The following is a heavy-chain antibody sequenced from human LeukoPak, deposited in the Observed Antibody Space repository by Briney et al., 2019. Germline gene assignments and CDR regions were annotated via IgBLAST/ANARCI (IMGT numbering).Heavy chain of an antibody. Sequence: SETLSLTCIVSGDSISTSRYFWGWVRQPPGQGLEWIGNIYFSGSTYSNSSLKSRVTMSIDTSKNQFSLKLTSVTVADTAVYFCATDKGGSYYLTIDYWGQGTLLTVSS. CDR3: ATDKGGSYYLTIDY. J-gene: IGHJ4*02. D-gene: IGHD1-26*01. CDR1: GDSISTSRYF. V-gene: IGHV4-39*07. CDR2: IYFSGST.